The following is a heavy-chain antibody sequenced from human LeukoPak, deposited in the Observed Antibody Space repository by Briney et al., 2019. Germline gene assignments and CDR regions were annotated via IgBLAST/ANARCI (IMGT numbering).Heavy chain of an antibody. V-gene: IGHV1-69*01. Sequence: ASVKVSCKASGGTFSSYSISWVRQAPGQGLEWMGGIIPIFDTADYAQKFQGRVTITADGSTSTAYMELSSLRSEDTAVYYCARFTVGATTGHFDYWGQGTLVTVSS. CDR3: ARFTVGATTGHFDY. D-gene: IGHD1-26*01. CDR1: GGTFSSYS. CDR2: IIPIFDTA. J-gene: IGHJ4*02.